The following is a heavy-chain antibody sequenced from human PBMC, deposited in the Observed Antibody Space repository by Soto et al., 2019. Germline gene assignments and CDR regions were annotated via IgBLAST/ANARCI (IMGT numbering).Heavy chain of an antibody. J-gene: IGHJ5*02. Sequence: GASVKVSCKASGYSFTSYGISWVRLAPGQGLEWMGWINSYNGNTNYAQKLQGRVTMTTDTSTSTAYMELRSLRSDDTAVYYCAREPVAGIWFDPWGQGTLVTVSS. V-gene: IGHV1-18*01. CDR1: GYSFTSYG. CDR2: INSYNGNT. CDR3: AREPVAGIWFDP. D-gene: IGHD6-19*01.